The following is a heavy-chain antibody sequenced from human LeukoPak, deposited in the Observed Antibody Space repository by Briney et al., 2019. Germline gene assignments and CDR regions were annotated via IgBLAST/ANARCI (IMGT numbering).Heavy chain of an antibody. J-gene: IGHJ4*02. Sequence: SETLSLACTVSGGSVSSGNYYWSWIRQPPGKGLEWIGYIYYSGSTNYNPSLKSRVTISVDTSKNQFSLKLSSVTAADTAVYYCARDPSGYFNYWGQGTLATVSS. D-gene: IGHD3-22*01. CDR3: ARDPSGYFNY. V-gene: IGHV4-61*01. CDR2: IYYSGST. CDR1: GGSVSSGNYY.